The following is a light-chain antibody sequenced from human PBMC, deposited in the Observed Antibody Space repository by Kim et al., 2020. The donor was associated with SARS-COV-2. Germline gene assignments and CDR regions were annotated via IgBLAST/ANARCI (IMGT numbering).Light chain of an antibody. CDR2: GKS. J-gene: IGLJ2*01. V-gene: IGLV3-19*01. CDR3: TSRDSSGDHVI. CDR1: SLKNYY. Sequence: LGQTVRHTCQGDSLKNYYATWYQQRPGQATLLVHYGKSNRPSGIPDRFSGSASGNTASLTISGAQAEDEADYYCTSRDSSGDHVIFGGGTKVTVL.